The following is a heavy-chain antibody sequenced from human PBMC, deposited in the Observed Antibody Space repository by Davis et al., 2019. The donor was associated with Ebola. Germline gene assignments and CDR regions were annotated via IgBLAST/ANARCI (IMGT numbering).Heavy chain of an antibody. V-gene: IGHV3-48*01. J-gene: IGHJ6*04. CDR1: GFTFSSYI. Sequence: GESLKISCAASGFTFSSYIMNWVRQAPGKGLEWVSYISSSSSTIYYADSVKGRFTISRDNSKKTLYLQMNSLRAEDTAVYYCAKSGLSFGVVKYHYGMDVWGKGTTVTVSS. CDR3: AKSGLSFGVVKYHYGMDV. CDR2: ISSSSSTI. D-gene: IGHD3-3*01.